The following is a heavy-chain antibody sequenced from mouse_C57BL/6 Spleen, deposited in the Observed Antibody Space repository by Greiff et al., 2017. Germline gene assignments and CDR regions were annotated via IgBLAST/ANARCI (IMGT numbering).Heavy chain of an antibody. J-gene: IGHJ2*01. V-gene: IGHV1-52*01. CDR3: ARGAFITTVVAPFDY. CDR1: GYTFTSYW. Sequence: QVQLQQSGAELVRPGSSVKLSCKASGYTFTSYWMHWVKQRPIQGLEWIGNIDPSDSETHYNQKFKDKATLTVDKSSSTAYMQLSSLTSDDSSVYYCARGAFITTVVAPFDYWGQGTTLTVSS. CDR2: IDPSDSET. D-gene: IGHD1-1*01.